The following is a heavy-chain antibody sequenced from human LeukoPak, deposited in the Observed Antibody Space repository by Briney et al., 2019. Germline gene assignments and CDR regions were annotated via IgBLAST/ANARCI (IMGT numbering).Heavy chain of an antibody. Sequence: SEILSLTCAVYGGSFSGYYWSWIRQPPGKGLEWIGGINHSGSTNYNPSLKSRVTISVDTSKNQFSLKLSSVTAADTAVYYCARQGPYYYGSGSYYRWFDPWGQGTLVTVSS. V-gene: IGHV4-34*01. CDR3: ARQGPYYYGSGSYYRWFDP. CDR2: INHSGST. D-gene: IGHD3-10*01. J-gene: IGHJ5*02. CDR1: GGSFSGYY.